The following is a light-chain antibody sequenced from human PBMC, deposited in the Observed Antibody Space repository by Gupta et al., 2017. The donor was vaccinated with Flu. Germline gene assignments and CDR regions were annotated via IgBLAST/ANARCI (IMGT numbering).Light chain of an antibody. CDR1: QSIYSN. Sequence: IVMTQSPATLSVSPGERATLSCRASQSIYSNLAWYQQKPGQTPRLLIYGAITRATGIPARCSGSGSGTEVTLTISGLQSEDFAVYYCQQYYDWPRTFGQGTKVEIK. CDR3: QQYYDWPRT. V-gene: IGKV3-15*01. CDR2: GAI. J-gene: IGKJ1*01.